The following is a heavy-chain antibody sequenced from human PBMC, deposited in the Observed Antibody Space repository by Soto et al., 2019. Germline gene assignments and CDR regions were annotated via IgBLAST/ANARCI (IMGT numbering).Heavy chain of an antibody. D-gene: IGHD3-3*01. Sequence: GASVKVSCKASGYTFTSYAMHWVRQAPGQRLEWMGWINAGNGNTKYSQKFQGRVTITRDTSASTAYMELSSLRSEDTAVYYCARYALGNDFWSGYYGPPYFDYWGQGTLVTVSS. CDR2: INAGNGNT. V-gene: IGHV1-3*01. CDR3: ARYALGNDFWSGYYGPPYFDY. J-gene: IGHJ4*02. CDR1: GYTFTSYA.